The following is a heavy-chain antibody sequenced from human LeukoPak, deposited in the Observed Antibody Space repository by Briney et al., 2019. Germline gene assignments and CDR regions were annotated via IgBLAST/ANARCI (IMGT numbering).Heavy chain of an antibody. V-gene: IGHV1-2*02. D-gene: IGHD1-1*01. CDR2: IIPHTGGT. CDR1: GYTFTGYY. CDR3: ARDRGQLPYYFDY. J-gene: IGHJ4*02. Sequence: ASVKGSCKASGYTFTGYYLHWVRQAPGQGLEWMGWIIPHTGGTEYAQRFQGRVTMTRDTSISTVYMQLSSLRSDDTAIYFCARDRGQLPYYFDYWGQGTLVTVSS.